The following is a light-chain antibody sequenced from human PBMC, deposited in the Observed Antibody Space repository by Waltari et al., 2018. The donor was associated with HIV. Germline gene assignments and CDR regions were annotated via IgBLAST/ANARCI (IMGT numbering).Light chain of an antibody. V-gene: IGKV1-27*01. CDR2: AAS. Sequence: DIQMTQSPSSLSASVGDRVTMTCRANEDIRTYLAWFPHKPGKVPQLLIYAASTLHSGVPFRFSGSGYGTEFTLTIDSLQPEDVATYYCQSYNNAPRTFGPGTKLEIK. J-gene: IGKJ2*01. CDR1: EDIRTY. CDR3: QSYNNAPRT.